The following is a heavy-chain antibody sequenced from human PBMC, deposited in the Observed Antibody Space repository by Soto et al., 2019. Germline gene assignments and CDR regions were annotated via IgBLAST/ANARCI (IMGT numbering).Heavy chain of an antibody. CDR1: GGSISSGGYY. J-gene: IGHJ5*02. D-gene: IGHD6-6*01. CDR2: IYYSGST. V-gene: IGHV4-31*03. Sequence: QVQLQESGPGLVKPSQTLSLTCTVSGGSISSGGYYWSWIRQHPGKGLGWIGYIYYSGSTYHNPSLKSRVTISVDTSKNQFSLKLSSVTAADTAVYYCAREGSSPFNWFDPWGQGTLVTVSS. CDR3: AREGSSPFNWFDP.